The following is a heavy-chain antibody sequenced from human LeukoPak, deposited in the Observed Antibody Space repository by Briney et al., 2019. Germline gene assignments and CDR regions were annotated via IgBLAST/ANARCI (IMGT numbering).Heavy chain of an antibody. CDR3: ARSTYCGGDCYAPDS. D-gene: IGHD2-21*02. CDR1: GFTFSSYG. Sequence: PGGSLRLSCAASGFTFSSYGMHGVRQAPGKGLKWVAVIWYDGSNKYYADSVKGRFTISRDNSKNTLYLQMNSLRAEDTAVYYCARSTYCGGDCYAPDSWGQGTLVTVSS. CDR2: IWYDGSNK. V-gene: IGHV3-33*01. J-gene: IGHJ4*02.